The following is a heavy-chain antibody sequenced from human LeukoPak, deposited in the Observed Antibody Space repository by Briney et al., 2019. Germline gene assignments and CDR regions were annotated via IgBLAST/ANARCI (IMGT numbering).Heavy chain of an antibody. CDR3: ASRKLGNDY. D-gene: IGHD7-27*01. J-gene: IGHJ4*02. V-gene: IGHV4-59*02. Sequence: SETLSLTCTVSGGSVTDYYWSWIRQSPGKGLEWIGFIYYTGTSYNPSLKSRVTISADTSKNQFSLKLISVTAADTAVYYCASRKLGNDYWGQGTLVTVSS. CDR2: IYYTGT. CDR1: GGSVTDYY.